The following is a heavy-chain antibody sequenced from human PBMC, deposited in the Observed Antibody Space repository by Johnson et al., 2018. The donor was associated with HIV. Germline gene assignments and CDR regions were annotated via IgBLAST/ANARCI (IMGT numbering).Heavy chain of an antibody. J-gene: IGHJ3*01. CDR1: GFTSSTSV. V-gene: IGHV3-30*04. CDR3: ARGRIGAAGWDAFDV. D-gene: IGHD6-13*01. CDR2: ISHDASHI. Sequence: QVQLVESGGDVVQPGRSLRLSCAASGFTSSTSVLHWVRQAPGKGLEWVSVISHDASHIFYADSVTGRFTISKDDSKNTVYLQMKSLRAGDTAVYYCARGRIGAAGWDAFDVWGQGTMVTVSS.